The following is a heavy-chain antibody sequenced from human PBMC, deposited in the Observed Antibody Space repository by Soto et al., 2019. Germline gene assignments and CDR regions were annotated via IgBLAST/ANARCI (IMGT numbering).Heavy chain of an antibody. CDR1: GGSSSSYY. J-gene: IGHJ6*03. D-gene: IGHD1-7*01. CDR2: IYYSGST. CDR3: AREVITGTTYYYYYMDV. Sequence: TLSLTCTVSGGSSSSYYWSWIRQPPGKGLEWIGYIYYSGSTNYNPSLKSRVTISVDKSKNQFSLKLSSVTAADTAVYYCAREVITGTTYYYYYMDVWGKGTTVTVSS. V-gene: IGHV4-59*12.